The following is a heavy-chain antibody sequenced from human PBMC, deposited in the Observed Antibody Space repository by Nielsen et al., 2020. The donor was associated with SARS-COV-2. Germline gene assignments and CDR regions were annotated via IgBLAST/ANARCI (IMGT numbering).Heavy chain of an antibody. Sequence: GSLRLSCAASGFTFSSYWMSWVRQAPGKGLEWVANIKQDGSEKYYVDSVKGRFTISRDNAKNSLYLQMNSLRAEDTAVYYCARDSNYDFRSGYPYFDYWGQGTLVTVSS. J-gene: IGHJ4*02. V-gene: IGHV3-7*03. CDR1: GFTFSSYW. D-gene: IGHD3-3*01. CDR2: IKQDGSEK. CDR3: ARDSNYDFRSGYPYFDY.